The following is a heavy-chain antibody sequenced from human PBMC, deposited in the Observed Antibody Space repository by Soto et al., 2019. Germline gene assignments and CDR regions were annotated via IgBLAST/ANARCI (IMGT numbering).Heavy chain of an antibody. CDR1: GGTISSYY. CDR2: IYYSGST. V-gene: IGHV4-59*12. CDR3: ARPLRLPYMDV. J-gene: IGHJ6*03. Sequence: SETLTLTCPVSGGTISSYYWSWIRQPPGKGREWIGYIYYSGSTNYDPSLKSRVTISVDTSKNQFSLKLSSVTAADTVVYYCARPLRLPYMDVWGKGTTVTVSS.